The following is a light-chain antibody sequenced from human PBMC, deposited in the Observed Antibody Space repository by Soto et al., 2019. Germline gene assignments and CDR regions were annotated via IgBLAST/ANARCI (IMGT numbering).Light chain of an antibody. CDR2: DAA. CDR3: QQRSSWPPIT. CDR1: QSISTY. J-gene: IGKJ3*01. Sequence: EIVLTQSPATLSLSPGERATLSCRASQSISTYLAWYQHKPGQAPRLLIYDAANRATGIPARFSGSGSGTDFTLTISSLEPEDFAADYCQQRSSWPPITFGPGTRVDFK. V-gene: IGKV3-11*01.